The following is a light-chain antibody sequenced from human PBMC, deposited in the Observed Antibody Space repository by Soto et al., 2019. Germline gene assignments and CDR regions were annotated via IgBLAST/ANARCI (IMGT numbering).Light chain of an antibody. CDR1: QSVSSN. CDR3: QQRSNWPPEIT. CDR2: GAS. J-gene: IGKJ3*01. Sequence: EIGMTHSPATLSVSTGERATLSCRASQSVSSNLAWYQQKPGQAPRLLIYGASNRATGIPARFSGSGSGTDFTLTISSLEPEDFAVYYCQQRSNWPPEITFGPGTKVD. V-gene: IGKV3-11*01.